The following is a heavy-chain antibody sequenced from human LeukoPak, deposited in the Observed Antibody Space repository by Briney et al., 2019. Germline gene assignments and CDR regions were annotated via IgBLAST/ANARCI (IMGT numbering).Heavy chain of an antibody. CDR3: ARGNTDDAFDI. V-gene: IGHV1-69*13. J-gene: IGHJ3*02. CDR1: GRTFSTST. CDR2: TVPLFRSA. Sequence: SVNVSYKSSGRTFSTSTMHWVRQAPGHGLEWMGGTVPLFRSAKYAQKFQDRVTITADESTSTVYMDLSSLTSEDTAVYYCARGNTDDAFDIWGQGTMVTVSS. D-gene: IGHD2-8*02.